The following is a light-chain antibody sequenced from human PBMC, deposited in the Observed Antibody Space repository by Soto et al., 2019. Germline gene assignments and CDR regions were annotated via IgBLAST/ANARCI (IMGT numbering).Light chain of an antibody. Sequence: DIQMTQSPSTLSGSVGDIVTITFRASQTISSWLAFYQQTPGKAPKLLIYKGSALERGVPSRFSGSGSGTEITLTISSLEPEDFATYYCQHYNTYPWTFGQGTKV. CDR2: KGS. J-gene: IGKJ1*01. V-gene: IGKV1-5*03. CDR1: QTISSW. CDR3: QHYNTYPWT.